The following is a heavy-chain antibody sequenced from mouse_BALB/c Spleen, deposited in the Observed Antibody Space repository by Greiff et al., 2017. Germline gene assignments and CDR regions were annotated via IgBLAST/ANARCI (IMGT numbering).Heavy chain of an antibody. Sequence: EVHLVESGGGLVKPGGSLKLSCAASGFTFSSYAMSWVRQSPEKRLEWVAEISSGGSYTYYPDTVTGRFTISRDNAKNTLYLEMSSLRSEDTAMYYCARDQGIGTTFDYWGQGTTLTVSS. CDR1: GFTFSSYA. CDR3: ARDQGIGTTFDY. J-gene: IGHJ2*01. V-gene: IGHV5-9-4*01. D-gene: IGHD2-14*01. CDR2: ISSGGSYT.